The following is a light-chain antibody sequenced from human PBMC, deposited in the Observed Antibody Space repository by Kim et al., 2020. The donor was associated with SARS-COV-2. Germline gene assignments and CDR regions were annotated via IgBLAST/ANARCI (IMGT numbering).Light chain of an antibody. V-gene: IGLV3-9*01. J-gene: IGLJ3*02. CDR2: RDS. CDR3: QVWDSSTVV. Sequence: SVSPGQTARITCGGNKLGTKNVYWYQQKPGQAPVLVIYRDSNRPSGIPERFTGSNSGNTATLTISRAQAVDEADYNCQVWDSSTVVFGGGTKLTVL. CDR1: KLGTKN.